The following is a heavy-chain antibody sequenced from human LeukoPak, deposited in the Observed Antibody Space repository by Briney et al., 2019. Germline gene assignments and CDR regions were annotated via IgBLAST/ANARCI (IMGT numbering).Heavy chain of an antibody. CDR3: AKGTNVVVVAAVFDY. D-gene: IGHD2-15*01. CDR1: GFTFSSYA. CDR2: ISGSGGST. J-gene: IGHJ4*02. Sequence: GGSLRLSCAASGFTFSSYAMSWVRQAPGKGLEWVSAISGSGGSTYYADSVKGRLTISRDNSKNTLYLQMNSLRAEDTAVYYCAKGTNVVVVAAVFDYWGQGTLVTVSS. V-gene: IGHV3-23*01.